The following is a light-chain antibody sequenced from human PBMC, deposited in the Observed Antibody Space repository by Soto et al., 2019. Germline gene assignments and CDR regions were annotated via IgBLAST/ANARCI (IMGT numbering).Light chain of an antibody. CDR3: QQRSNWPHVT. J-gene: IGKJ1*01. Sequence: EIVLTQSPATLSLSPGERATLSCRVSQSVSSYLAWYQQTPGQAPRLLIYDASNRATGIPARFSGGGSGTDFTLTISSLEPEDFAVYYCQQRSNWPHVTFGQGTKV. CDR2: DAS. CDR1: QSVSSY. V-gene: IGKV3-11*01.